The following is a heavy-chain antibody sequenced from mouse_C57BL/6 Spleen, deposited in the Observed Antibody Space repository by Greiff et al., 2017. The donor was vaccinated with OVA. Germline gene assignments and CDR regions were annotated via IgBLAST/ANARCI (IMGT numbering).Heavy chain of an antibody. CDR3: ARGYYGTRDY. V-gene: IGHV1-69*01. D-gene: IGHD1-1*01. CDR2: IDPSNSYT. Sequence: VQLQQSGAELVMPGASVKLSCKASGYTFTSYWMHWVKQRPGQGLEWIGEIDPSNSYTNYNQKFKGKSTLTVDKSSSTAYMQLSSLTSEDSAVYYCARGYYGTRDYWGQGTTLTVSS. J-gene: IGHJ2*01. CDR1: GYTFTSYW.